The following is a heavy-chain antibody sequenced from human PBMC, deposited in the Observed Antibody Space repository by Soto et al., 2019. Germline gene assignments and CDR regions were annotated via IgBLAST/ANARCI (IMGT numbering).Heavy chain of an antibody. D-gene: IGHD5-18*01. CDR1: GGTFSSYA. V-gene: IGHV1-69*01. CDR2: IIPILGTA. J-gene: IGHJ6*02. Sequence: QVQLVQSGAEVKKPGSSVKVSCKASGGTFSSYAISWVRQAPGQGLEWMGGIIPILGTANYEQKFQGRVTITADDSTSTAYMELSSLRSEDTAVYYCARMDVDTAMVTGYYYYYGMDVWGQGTTVTVSS. CDR3: ARMDVDTAMVTGYYYYYGMDV.